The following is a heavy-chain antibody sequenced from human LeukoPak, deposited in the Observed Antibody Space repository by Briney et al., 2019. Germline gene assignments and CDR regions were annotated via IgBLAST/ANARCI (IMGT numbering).Heavy chain of an antibody. V-gene: IGHV1-2*02. J-gene: IGHJ4*02. Sequence: ASVKVSCKASGYIFTGYYMHWVRQAPGQGLEWMGWINPNSGGTNYAQKFQGRVTMTRDTSISTAYMELSRLRSDDTAVYYCARQAAAGRYFDYWGQGTLVTVSS. CDR1: GYIFTGYY. D-gene: IGHD6-13*01. CDR2: INPNSGGT. CDR3: ARQAAAGRYFDY.